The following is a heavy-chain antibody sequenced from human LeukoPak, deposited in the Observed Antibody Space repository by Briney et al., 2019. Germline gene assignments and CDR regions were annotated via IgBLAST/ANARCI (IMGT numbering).Heavy chain of an antibody. V-gene: IGHV4-59*01. CDR2: MYYSGST. CDR3: ARGHNSSSSGFYYYYMDV. CDR1: GGSIRNYY. J-gene: IGHJ6*03. D-gene: IGHD6-6*01. Sequence: SETLSLTCTVSGGSIRNYYWSWIRQPPGKGLEWIGYMYYSGSTNYNPSLKSRVTISVDTSKNQFSLKLSSVTAADTAVYYCARGHNSSSSGFYYYYMDVWGRGTTVTVSS.